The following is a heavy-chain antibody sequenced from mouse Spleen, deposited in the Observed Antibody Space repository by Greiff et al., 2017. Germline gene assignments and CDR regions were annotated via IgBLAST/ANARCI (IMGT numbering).Heavy chain of an antibody. V-gene: IGHV5-9*01. CDR1: GFTFSSYT. Sequence: EVKLVESGGGLVKPGGSLKLSCAASGFTFSSYTMSWVRQTPEKRLEWVATISGGGGNTYYPDSVKGRFTISRDNAKNTLYLQMSSLRSEDTALYYCARSLYYFDYWGQGTTLTVSS. J-gene: IGHJ2*01. CDR2: ISGGGGNT. CDR3: ARSLYYFDY.